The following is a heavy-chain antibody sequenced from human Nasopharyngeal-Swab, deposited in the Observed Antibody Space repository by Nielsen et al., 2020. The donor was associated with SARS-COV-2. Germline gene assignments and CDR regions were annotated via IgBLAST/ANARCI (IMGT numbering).Heavy chain of an antibody. CDR3: ARASKTGAAAGLHPFGN. V-gene: IGHV3-23*01. CDR1: GFTFSNYV. Sequence: GESLKISCAASGFTFSNYVMSWVRQAPGKGLEWVSAISGGGDITAYADSVRGRFTISRDNSRDTLYLQMNSLREEDTAIYYCARASKTGAAAGLHPFGNWGQGTLVTVSS. J-gene: IGHJ4*02. CDR2: ISGGGDIT. D-gene: IGHD6-13*01.